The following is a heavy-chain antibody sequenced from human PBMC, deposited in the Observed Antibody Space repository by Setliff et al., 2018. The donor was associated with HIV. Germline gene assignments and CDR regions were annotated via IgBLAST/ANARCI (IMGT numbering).Heavy chain of an antibody. CDR3: ARAAILVYASPLDS. Sequence: GASVKVSCKASGYNFNNYYIQWLRQAPGERPEWIGEINPRGGSTSYAEKFKGRATVTRDSSTSTIYMELRSLRFDDTAVYYCARAAILVYASPLDSWGQGTLVTVSS. J-gene: IGHJ4*02. D-gene: IGHD2-8*01. CDR2: INPRGGST. CDR1: GYNFNNYY. V-gene: IGHV1-46*02.